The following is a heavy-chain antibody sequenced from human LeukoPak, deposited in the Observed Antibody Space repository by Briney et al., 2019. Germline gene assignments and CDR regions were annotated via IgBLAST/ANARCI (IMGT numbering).Heavy chain of an antibody. CDR1: GFTFSSYG. V-gene: IGHV3-23*01. J-gene: IGHJ4*02. CDR2: ISGSGGST. Sequence: PGGSLRLSCAASGFTFSSYGMSWVRQAPGKGLEWVSAISGSGGSTYYADSVKGRFIISRDNSKNTLYLQMNSLRAEDTAVYYCAKDSMITFGGVIAPGSFDYWGQGTLVTVSS. D-gene: IGHD3-16*02. CDR3: AKDSMITFGGVIAPGSFDY.